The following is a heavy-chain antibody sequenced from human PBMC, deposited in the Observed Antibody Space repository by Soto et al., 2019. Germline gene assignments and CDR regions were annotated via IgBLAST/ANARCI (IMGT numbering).Heavy chain of an antibody. CDR3: TSNRGGDGHNLNIDY. J-gene: IGHJ4*02. CDR1: GFTFGDYA. CDR2: IRSKAYGGTT. V-gene: IGHV3-49*03. Sequence: PGGSLRLSCTASGFTFGDYAMSWFRQAPGKGLEWVGFIRSKAYGGTTEYAASVKGRFTISRDDSKSIAYLQMNSLKTEDTAVYYCTSNRGGDGHNLNIDYWGQGTLVTVSS. D-gene: IGHD3-16*01.